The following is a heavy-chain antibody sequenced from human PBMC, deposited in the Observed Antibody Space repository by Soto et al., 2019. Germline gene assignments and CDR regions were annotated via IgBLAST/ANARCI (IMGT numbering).Heavy chain of an antibody. CDR1: GFTFSSYG. Sequence: PGGSLRLSCAASGFTFSSYGMHWVRQAPGKGLEWVAVISYDGSNKYYAAPVKGRFTISRDDSKNTLYLQMNSLKTEDTAVYYCTTAKRDYYYGMDVWGQGTTVTVSS. V-gene: IGHV3-30*03. CDR3: TTAKRDYYYGMDV. J-gene: IGHJ6*02. CDR2: ISYDGSNK.